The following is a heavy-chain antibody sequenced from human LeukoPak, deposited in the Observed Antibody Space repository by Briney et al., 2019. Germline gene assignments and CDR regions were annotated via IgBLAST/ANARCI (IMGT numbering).Heavy chain of an antibody. D-gene: IGHD3-22*01. V-gene: IGHV4-4*02. CDR1: GFTFSNAW. CDR2: IYHSGST. CDR3: ARGESSWYYDSSGPKGAFDI. J-gene: IGHJ3*02. Sequence: GSLRLSCAASGFTFSNAWMSWVRQPPGKGLEWIGEIYHSGSTNYNPSLKSRVTISVDKSKNQFSLKLSSVTAADTAVYYCARGESSWYYDSSGPKGAFDIWGQGTMVTVSS.